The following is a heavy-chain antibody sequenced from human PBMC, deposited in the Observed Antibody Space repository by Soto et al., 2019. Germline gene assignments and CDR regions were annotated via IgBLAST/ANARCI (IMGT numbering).Heavy chain of an antibody. CDR3: ARELVVGAFDI. J-gene: IGHJ3*02. CDR2: IIPIFGTA. CDR1: GGSFSTYA. Sequence: SVKVSCKASGGSFSTYAISWVRQAPGQGLEGMGGIIPIFGTANYAQKFQGRVTIPADESTSTAYMELSSLRSEDTAVYYCARELVVGAFDIWGQGTMVTVSS. D-gene: IGHD2-21*01. V-gene: IGHV1-69*13.